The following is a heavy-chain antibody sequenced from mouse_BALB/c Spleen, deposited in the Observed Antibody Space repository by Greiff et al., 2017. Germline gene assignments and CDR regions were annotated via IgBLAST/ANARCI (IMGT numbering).Heavy chain of an antibody. D-gene: IGHD1-2*01. CDR2: INPGSGGT. CDR3: ARERDYGCFDY. V-gene: IGHV1-54*01. J-gene: IGHJ2*01. CDR1: GYAFTNYL. Sequence: QVQLQQSGAELVRPGTSVKVSCKASGYAFTNYLIEWVKQRPGQGLEWIGVINPGSGGTNYNEKFKGKATLTADKSSSTAYMQLSSLTSDDSAVYFCARERDYGCFDYWGQGTTLTVSS.